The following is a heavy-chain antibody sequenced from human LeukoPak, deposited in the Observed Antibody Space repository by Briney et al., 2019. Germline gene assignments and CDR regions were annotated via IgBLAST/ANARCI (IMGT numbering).Heavy chain of an antibody. CDR2: IYNSGST. D-gene: IGHD1-7*01. J-gene: IGHJ5*02. CDR3: ARLGANWNYVNWFDP. V-gene: IGHV4-59*08. CDR1: GGSISSYY. Sequence: SETLSLTCTVSGGSISSYYWSWIRQPPGKGLEWIGYIYNSGSTNYNPSLKSRVTISVDTSKNQFSLKLSSVTAADTAVYYCARLGANWNYVNWFDPWGQGTLVTVSS.